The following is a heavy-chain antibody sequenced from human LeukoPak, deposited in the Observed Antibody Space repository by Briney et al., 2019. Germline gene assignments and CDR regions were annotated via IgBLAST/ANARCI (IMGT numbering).Heavy chain of an antibody. V-gene: IGHV1-2*02. CDR1: GYTFTGYY. CDR2: INTNSGGT. D-gene: IGHD5-12*01. J-gene: IGHJ4*02. Sequence: ASVKVSCKASGYTFTGYYMHWVRQAPGQGLEWMGWINTNSGGTKYEQKFQGRVTMTRDTSISTAYMELSRLRSGDTAVYYCARGYSAYDEKTFDYWGQGTLVTVSS. CDR3: ARGYSAYDEKTFDY.